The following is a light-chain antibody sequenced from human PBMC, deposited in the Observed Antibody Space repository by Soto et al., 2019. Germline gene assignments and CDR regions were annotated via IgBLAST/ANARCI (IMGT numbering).Light chain of an antibody. Sequence: SVLTQPPSVSGAPGQRVTISCTGSSSNIGAHYDVHWYQQLPGTAPKLLIYGNSNRPSGVPDRFSGSKSGTSASLAITGLQAEDDADYYCQSYENSLSVYVFGTGTKVTVL. CDR1: SSNIGAHYD. V-gene: IGLV1-40*01. J-gene: IGLJ1*01. CDR2: GNS. CDR3: QSYENSLSVYV.